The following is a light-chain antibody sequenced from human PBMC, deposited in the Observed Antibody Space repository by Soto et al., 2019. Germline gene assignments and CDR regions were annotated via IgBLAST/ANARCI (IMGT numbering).Light chain of an antibody. Sequence: QSALTQPASVSGCPGQSITISCTGTSRYVGGYNYVSWYQQHPGKAPKLMIYDVSNQPSGVSNRFSGSKSGNTASLTISGLQAEDEADYYCSSYTSSSTLVVFGGGTKVTVL. CDR1: SRYVGGYNY. CDR3: SSYTSSSTLVV. V-gene: IGLV2-14*01. J-gene: IGLJ2*01. CDR2: DVS.